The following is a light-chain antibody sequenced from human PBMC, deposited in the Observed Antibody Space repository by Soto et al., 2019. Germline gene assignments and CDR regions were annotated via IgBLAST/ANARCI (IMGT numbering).Light chain of an antibody. CDR1: SSDVGGYNY. V-gene: IGLV2-14*01. CDR2: DVS. J-gene: IGLJ2*01. Sequence: QSALTQPASVSGSPGQSITISCTGTSSDVGGYNYVSWYQQHPGKAPKPMIYDVSNRPSGVSNRFSGNKSGNTASLTISCIQADDEAAYDYRSYTINGTLEVYGGGTKVTVL. CDR3: RSYTINGTLEV.